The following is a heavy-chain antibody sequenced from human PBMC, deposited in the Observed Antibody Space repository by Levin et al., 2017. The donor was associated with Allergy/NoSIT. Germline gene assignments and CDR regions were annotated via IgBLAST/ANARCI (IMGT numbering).Heavy chain of an antibody. J-gene: IGHJ5*01. V-gene: IGHV4-61*01. CDR3: ARWGKESDTWHRFDS. Sequence: KSSETLSLTCTVSGGSVNSGTYYWTWIRQPPGKGLEWIGYISYSGGTKYNPSLKSRVTISLDTSKNQFSLKLSSVTAADTAVYYCARWGKESDTWHRFDSWGQGKLVTVSS. CDR2: ISYSGGT. D-gene: IGHD3-16*01. CDR1: GGSVNSGTYY.